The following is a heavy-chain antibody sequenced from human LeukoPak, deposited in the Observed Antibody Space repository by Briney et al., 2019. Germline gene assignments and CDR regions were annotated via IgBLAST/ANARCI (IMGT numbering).Heavy chain of an antibody. Sequence: SETLSLTCTVSGYSISSGYYWGWIRQPPGKGLEWIGSIYHSGSTYYNPSLKSRVTISADTSKNQFSLKLSSVTAADTAVYYCAGRDRYCSSTSCYVPLEQCWFDPWGQGTLVTVSS. CDR3: AGRDRYCSSTSCYVPLEQCWFDP. D-gene: IGHD2-2*01. CDR2: IYHSGST. CDR1: GYSISSGYY. V-gene: IGHV4-38-2*02. J-gene: IGHJ5*02.